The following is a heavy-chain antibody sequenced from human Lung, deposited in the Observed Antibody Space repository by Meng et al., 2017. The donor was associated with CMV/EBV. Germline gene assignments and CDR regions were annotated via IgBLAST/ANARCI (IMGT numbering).Heavy chain of an antibody. V-gene: IGHV4-61*01. D-gene: IGHD5-12*01. CDR2: TWSGRGT. Sequence: SXTLSLXCIVSGGAVSDGNYHWNWVRQPPGKGLEWIGQTWSGRGTYYSPSLESRLTISVDTSKNQFSLHLTSVTAADTAIYYCATLIAGYGGRGSWGQGNXV. J-gene: IGHJ4*02. CDR1: GGAVSDGNYH. CDR3: ATLIAGYGGRGS.